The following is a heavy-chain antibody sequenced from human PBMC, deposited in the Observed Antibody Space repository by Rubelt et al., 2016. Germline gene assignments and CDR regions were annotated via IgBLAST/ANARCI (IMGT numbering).Heavy chain of an antibody. Sequence: QVQLQQWGAGLLKPSETLSLTCAVYGGSFSDYYWSWIRQPPGKGLEWIGSIYYSGSTYYNPSLKSRVTISVDTSKNQFSLKLGSVTAADTAVYYCARQSRIPAAMGFDYWGQGTLVTVSS. CDR3: ARQSRIPAAMGFDY. D-gene: IGHD2-2*01. CDR2: IYYSGST. J-gene: IGHJ4*02. V-gene: IGHV4-34*01. CDR1: GGSFSDYY.